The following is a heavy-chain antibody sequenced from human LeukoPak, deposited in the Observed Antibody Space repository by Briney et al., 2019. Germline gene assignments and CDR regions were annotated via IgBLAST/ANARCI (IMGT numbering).Heavy chain of an antibody. D-gene: IGHD3-22*01. J-gene: IGHJ3*02. CDR1: GGSFSIYY. Sequence: PSETLSLTCAVDGGSFSIYYWSWIRQPPGEGLAWIGEIHQSVGTNYNPSLKSRVTISVDTSENQFSLHLSSVTAADTAVYYCARGKRRDSFKNTFDIWGQGTMVTVSS. CDR2: IHQSVGT. V-gene: IGHV4-34*01. CDR3: ARGKRRDSFKNTFDI.